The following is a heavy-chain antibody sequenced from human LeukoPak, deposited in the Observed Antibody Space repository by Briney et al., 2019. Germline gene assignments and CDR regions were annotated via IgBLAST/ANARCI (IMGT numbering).Heavy chain of an antibody. CDR3: LRVRGLYIDYDYADY. Sequence: PGGPLRLSCAASGFTFSSYAMSWVRQAPGKGLEWVSYISSSGSTIYYADSVKGRFTVSRDNAKNSLYLQMNSLRAEDTAVYYCLRVRGLYIDYDYADYWGQGTLVTVSS. CDR2: ISSSGSTI. D-gene: IGHD5-12*01. CDR1: GFTFSSYA. J-gene: IGHJ4*02. V-gene: IGHV3-48*04.